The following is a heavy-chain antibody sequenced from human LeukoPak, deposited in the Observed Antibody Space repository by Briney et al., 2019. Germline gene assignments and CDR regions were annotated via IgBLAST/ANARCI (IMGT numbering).Heavy chain of an antibody. Sequence: GGSLRLSCAASGFTFSSYWMSWVRQAPGKGLEWVANIKQDGSDKYYVDSVKGRFTISRDNAKNSLYLQMNSLRAEDTAVYYCARSRGSYHTNFDYWGQGTLVTVSS. D-gene: IGHD1-26*01. V-gene: IGHV3-7*01. CDR2: IKQDGSDK. CDR3: ARSRGSYHTNFDY. CDR1: GFTFSSYW. J-gene: IGHJ4*02.